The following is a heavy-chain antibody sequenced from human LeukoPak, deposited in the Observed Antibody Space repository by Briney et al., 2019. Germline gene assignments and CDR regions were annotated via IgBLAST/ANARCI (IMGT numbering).Heavy chain of an antibody. D-gene: IGHD6-13*01. J-gene: IGHJ5*02. V-gene: IGHV4-34*01. Sequence: PSETLSLTCAVYGGSFSGYYWSWIRQPPGKGLEWIGEINHSGSTNYNPSLKSRVTISVDTSKNQFSLKLSSVTAADTAVYYCARGTRSWYGWFDPWGQGTLVTVSS. CDR1: GGSFSGYY. CDR2: INHSGST. CDR3: ARGTRSWYGWFDP.